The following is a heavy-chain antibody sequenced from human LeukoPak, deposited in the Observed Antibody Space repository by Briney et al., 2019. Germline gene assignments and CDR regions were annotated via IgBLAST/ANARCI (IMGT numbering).Heavy chain of an antibody. CDR3: AREVADYGGYYYYHYMDV. CDR2: IYYSGYT. J-gene: IGHJ6*03. V-gene: IGHV4-59*12. D-gene: IGHD4-23*01. Sequence: SETLSLTCTVSGGSISTYYWSWFRKPPGKGLEWIGYIYYSGYTNYIPSLKSRVTISLDTSKNQFSLKLSSVTAADTAMYYCAREVADYGGYYYYHYMDVWGKGTTVTISS. CDR1: GGSISTYY.